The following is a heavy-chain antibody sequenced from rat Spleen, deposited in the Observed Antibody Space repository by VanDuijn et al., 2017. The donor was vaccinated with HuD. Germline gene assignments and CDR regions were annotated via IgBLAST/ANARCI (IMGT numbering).Heavy chain of an antibody. Sequence: QVQLKESGPGLVQPSQTLSLTCTVSGLSLTTNSVSWIRQPPGKGLEWIGAIWSGGSTAYNSALKSRLSISRDTSKSQILLKMNSLQTEDTAMYFCARSYNSGYNWFAYWGQGTLVTVSS. V-gene: IGHV2-15*01. CDR2: IWSGGST. J-gene: IGHJ3*01. CDR3: ARSYNSGYNWFAY. CDR1: GLSLTTNS. D-gene: IGHD4-3*01.